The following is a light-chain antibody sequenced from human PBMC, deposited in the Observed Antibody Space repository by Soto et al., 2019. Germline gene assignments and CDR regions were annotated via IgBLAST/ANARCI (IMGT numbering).Light chain of an antibody. J-gene: IGKJ5*01. CDR3: QQNNYY. V-gene: IGKV1-5*01. Sequence: DIQMTQSPSTLSASVGDRVTITCRASQSISTWLAWFQQKPGKAPKLLIYDASSLESGVPSRFSGSGSGTEFTLTISSLQPDDFATYYCQQNNYYFGQGTRLEIK. CDR1: QSISTW. CDR2: DAS.